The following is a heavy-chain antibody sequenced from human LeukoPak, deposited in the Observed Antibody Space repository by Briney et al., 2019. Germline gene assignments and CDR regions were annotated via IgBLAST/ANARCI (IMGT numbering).Heavy chain of an antibody. Sequence: NPSETLSLTCTVSGGSISSYYWSWIRQPPGKGLEWIGYVSYSGSTDYNPSLKSRVIISIDRSKNQFSLKLSSVTAADTAVYYCARDRRDFWSGYNWFDPWGQGTLVTVSS. D-gene: IGHD3-3*01. J-gene: IGHJ5*02. CDR3: ARDRRDFWSGYNWFDP. V-gene: IGHV4-59*12. CDR1: GGSISSYY. CDR2: VSYSGST.